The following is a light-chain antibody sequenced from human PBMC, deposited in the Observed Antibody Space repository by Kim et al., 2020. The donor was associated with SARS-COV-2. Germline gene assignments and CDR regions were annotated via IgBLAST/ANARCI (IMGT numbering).Light chain of an antibody. CDR1: SSDVGSYNR. CDR3: SSYTTSNTGV. J-gene: IGLJ1*01. Sequence: GQSVPNSCTGTSSDVGSYNRVSWYQQPPGTAPKLIIYEVSNRPSGVPDRFSGSKSGNTASLTISGLQSEDEADYYCSSYTTSNTGVFGTGTKVTVL. V-gene: IGLV2-18*02. CDR2: EVS.